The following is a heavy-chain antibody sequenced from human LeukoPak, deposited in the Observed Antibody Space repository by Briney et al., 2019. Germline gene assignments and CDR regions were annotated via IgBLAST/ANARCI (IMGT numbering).Heavy chain of an antibody. Sequence: PGESLKISCKGSGYSFTSYWIGWVRQMPGKGLEWMGIIYPGDSDTRYSPSFQGQVTISADKSISTAYLQWSSLKASDTAMYYCARLVYYDYVWGSYPHIWGQGTMVTVSS. CDR1: GYSFTSYW. CDR3: ARLVYYDYVWGSYPHI. CDR2: IYPGDSDT. D-gene: IGHD3-16*02. J-gene: IGHJ3*02. V-gene: IGHV5-51*01.